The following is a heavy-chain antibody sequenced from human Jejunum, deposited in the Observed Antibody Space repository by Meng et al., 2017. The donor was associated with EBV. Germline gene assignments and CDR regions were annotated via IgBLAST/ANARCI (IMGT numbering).Heavy chain of an antibody. J-gene: IGHJ5*02. D-gene: IGHD1-1*01. Sequence: QVQLQQLGPGLVKPSXTLSLPFGISGDSVSSNTVAWNWIRRSPSRGLEWLGRTYYMSKWYNEYAVSVKSRITINADISKNQFSLQLNSVTPEDTAVYYCARWNHQQRWFGPRGQGTLVTVSS. CDR3: ARWNHQQRWFGP. V-gene: IGHV6-1*01. CDR2: TYYMSKWYN. CDR1: GDSVSSNTVA.